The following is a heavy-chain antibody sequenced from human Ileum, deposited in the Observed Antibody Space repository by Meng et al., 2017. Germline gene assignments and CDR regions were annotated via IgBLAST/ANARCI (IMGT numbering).Heavy chain of an antibody. CDR3: ARSDFWSGKVFDY. CDR2: ISGSGDTV. J-gene: IGHJ4*02. D-gene: IGHD3-3*01. CDR1: GFTFSDYY. V-gene: IGHV3-11*01. Sequence: VQLVGCGGGLFKPGGSLRLSCAASGFTFSDYYMTGIRQAPGKGLEWVANISGSGDTVYYADALKGRFTISRDNARNLLYLQTDSLRADDTAVYYCARSDFWSGKVFDYWGQGTLVTVSS.